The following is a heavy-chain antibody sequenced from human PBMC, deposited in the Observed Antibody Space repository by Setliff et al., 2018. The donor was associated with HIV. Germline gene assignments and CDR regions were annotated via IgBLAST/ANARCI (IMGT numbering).Heavy chain of an antibody. V-gene: IGHV4-34*01. CDR1: GFTFNNYW. D-gene: IGHD3-10*01. CDR2: ITPSGRT. Sequence: GSLRLSCAASGFTFNNYWMNWVRQAPGKGLEWIAEITPSGRTNYSPSLKSRLSLSIESSKNQLFLKVMSVTAADSAVYYCASSVGFRDFWGQGTPVTVSS. CDR3: ASSVGFRDF. J-gene: IGHJ4*02.